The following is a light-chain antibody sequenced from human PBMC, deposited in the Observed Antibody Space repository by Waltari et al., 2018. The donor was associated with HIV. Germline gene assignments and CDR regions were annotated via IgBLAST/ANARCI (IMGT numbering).Light chain of an antibody. CDR1: TSDISDFTF. CDR2: EVY. Sequence: HSALTQPASVSGSPGQSITISCTGPTSDISDFTFVSWYQQSPGRAPKLIIFEVYSRPSGISERFSGSKSGVTASLTISALRAEDEADYFCSSYSARGFVVFGGGTKVTVL. CDR3: SSYSARGFVV. J-gene: IGLJ3*02. V-gene: IGLV2-14*01.